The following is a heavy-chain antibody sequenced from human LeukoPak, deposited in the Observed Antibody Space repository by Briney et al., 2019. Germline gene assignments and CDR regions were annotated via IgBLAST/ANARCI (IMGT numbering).Heavy chain of an antibody. CDR2: ISSSSSTI. J-gene: IGHJ6*02. Sequence: GGSLRLSCAASGFTLSSYSMNWVRQAPGKGLEWVSYISSSSSTIYYADSVKGRFTISRDNAKNPLYLQMNSLRAEDTAVYYCATEPHYYYYGMDVWGQGTTVTVSS. D-gene: IGHD1-26*01. V-gene: IGHV3-48*01. CDR1: GFTLSSYS. CDR3: ATEPHYYYYGMDV.